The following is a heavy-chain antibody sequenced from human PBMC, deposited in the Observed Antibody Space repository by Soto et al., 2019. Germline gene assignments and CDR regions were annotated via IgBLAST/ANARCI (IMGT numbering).Heavy chain of an antibody. J-gene: IGHJ2*01. V-gene: IGHV4-34*01. CDR2: INHSGST. CDR3: ARARIGIAVAGTFYWYFDL. D-gene: IGHD6-19*01. CDR1: GGSFSGYY. Sequence: QVQLQQWGAGLLKPSETLSLTCAVYGGSFSGYYWSWIRQPPGKGLEWIGEINHSGSTNYNPSLKSRVTISVDTSKQQFSLKLSSVTAADTAVYYCARARIGIAVAGTFYWYFDLWGRGTLVTVSS.